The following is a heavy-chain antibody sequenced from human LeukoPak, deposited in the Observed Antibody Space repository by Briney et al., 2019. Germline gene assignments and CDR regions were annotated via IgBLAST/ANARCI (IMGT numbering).Heavy chain of an antibody. CDR3: AKAGNQWLVRFDY. D-gene: IGHD6-19*01. V-gene: IGHV3-23*01. CDR1: GFTLSSYA. Sequence: GGSLRLSCAASGFTLSSYAMSWVRQAPGKGLEWVSAISGSGGSTYYADSVKGRFTISRDNSKNTLYLQMNSLRAEDTAVYYCAKAGNQWLVRFDYWGQGTLVTVSS. J-gene: IGHJ4*02. CDR2: ISGSGGST.